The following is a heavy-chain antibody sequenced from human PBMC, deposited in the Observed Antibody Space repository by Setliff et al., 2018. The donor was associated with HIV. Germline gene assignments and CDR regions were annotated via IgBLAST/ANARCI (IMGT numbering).Heavy chain of an antibody. V-gene: IGHV1-2*02. J-gene: IGHJ4*02. Sequence: ASVKVSCKASGYLFTGYYRHWVRQAPGQGLEGMGWINVNSGGTKYAQKFQGRVTMTRDTSISTAYMEVSSLRSDDTAVYYCARAGSPIYYFDYWSQGTLVTVSS. CDR1: GYLFTGYY. CDR2: INVNSGGT. CDR3: ARAGSPIYYFDY. D-gene: IGHD3-10*01.